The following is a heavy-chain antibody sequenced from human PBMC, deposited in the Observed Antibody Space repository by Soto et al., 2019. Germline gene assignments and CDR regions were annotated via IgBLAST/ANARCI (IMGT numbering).Heavy chain of an antibody. V-gene: IGHV1-3*01. Sequence: GASVKVSCKASGYTFTSYAMHWGRQAPGQRLEWMGWINAGNGNTKYSQKFQGRVTITRDTSASTAYMELSSLRSEDTAVYYCARELGYQLLRWFDPWGQGTLVTVSS. D-gene: IGHD2-2*01. J-gene: IGHJ5*02. CDR3: ARELGYQLLRWFDP. CDR2: INAGNGNT. CDR1: GYTFTSYA.